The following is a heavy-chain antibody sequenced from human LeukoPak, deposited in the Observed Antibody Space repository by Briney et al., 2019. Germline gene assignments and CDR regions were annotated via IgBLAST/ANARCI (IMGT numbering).Heavy chain of an antibody. CDR1: GGSISSSAYS. CDR2: IYYSGST. CDR3: ARTSLAMYLGV. V-gene: IGHV4-30-4*07. J-gene: IGHJ6*04. D-gene: IGHD2-2*01. Sequence: SETLSLTCAVSGGSISSSAYSWSWIRQPPGKGLEWIGYIYYSGSTYSNPSLESRVTISVDTSKNHFSLKLNSVTAADTAVYYCARTSLAMYLGVWGKGTTVTVSS.